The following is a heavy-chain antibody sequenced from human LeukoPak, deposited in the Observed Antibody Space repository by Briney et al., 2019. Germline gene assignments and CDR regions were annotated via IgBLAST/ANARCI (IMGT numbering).Heavy chain of an antibody. V-gene: IGHV3-23*01. CDR3: AKEAVIAVTAPGYFDY. CDR1: GFTFSSYA. J-gene: IGHJ4*02. Sequence: PGGSLRLSCAASGFTFSSYAMSWVRQAPGKGLEWVSGISGSGGSIFYADSVKGRFTISRDTSKNTLYLQMNSLRADDTAVYYCAKEAVIAVTAPGYFDYRGQGTLVTVSS. CDR2: ISGSGGSI. D-gene: IGHD6-19*01.